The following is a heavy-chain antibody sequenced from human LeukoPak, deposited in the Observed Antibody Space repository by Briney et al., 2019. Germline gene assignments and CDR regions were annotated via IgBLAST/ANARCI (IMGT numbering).Heavy chain of an antibody. Sequence: XMSWVRXAPGRGLEWVSAVKTRLDDTNYADSVRGGFTISRDNSRSTVYLHMKSLRAEDSALYYCAKGQTTTILGFDSWGQGALVTVSS. J-gene: IGHJ4*02. CDR2: VKTRLDDT. CDR3: AKGQTTTILGFDS. V-gene: IGHV3-23*01. CDR1: X. D-gene: IGHD4-4*01.